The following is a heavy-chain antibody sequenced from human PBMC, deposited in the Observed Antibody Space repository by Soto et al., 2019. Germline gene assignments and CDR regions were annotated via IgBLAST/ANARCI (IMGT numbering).Heavy chain of an antibody. D-gene: IGHD3-9*01. CDR1: GGSISSSNW. J-gene: IGHJ4*02. Sequence: SETLSLTCAVSGGSISSSNWWSWVRQPPGKGLEWIGYIYHSATTNYNPSLKNRVTISVDASKSQFYLKLRSVTAADTAVYYCARGMAEEQIFYYFDYWGQGALVTVSS. V-gene: IGHV4-4*02. CDR2: IYHSATT. CDR3: ARGMAEEQIFYYFDY.